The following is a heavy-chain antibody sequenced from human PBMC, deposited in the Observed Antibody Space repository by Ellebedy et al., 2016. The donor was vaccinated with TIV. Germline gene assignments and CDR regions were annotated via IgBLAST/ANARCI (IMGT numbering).Heavy chain of an antibody. J-gene: IGHJ4*02. D-gene: IGHD6-13*01. CDR3: ARDRDGSSWYRFDY. CDR2: IIPIFGST. CDR1: GGTFSSFA. V-gene: IGHV1-69*13. Sequence: AASVKVSCKASGGTFSSFAFSWVRQAPGQGLEWMGAIIPIFGSTIYAPNLRGRVTITADESTSTVYMELSNLRSEDTAVYYCARDRDGSSWYRFDYWGQGTLVTVSS.